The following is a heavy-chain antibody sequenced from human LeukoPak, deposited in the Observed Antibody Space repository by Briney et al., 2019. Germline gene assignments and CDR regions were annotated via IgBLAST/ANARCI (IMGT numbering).Heavy chain of an antibody. V-gene: IGHV3-21*01. CDR3: AKAPGDCSGGSCYLQI. D-gene: IGHD2-15*01. CDR2: ISSSSSYI. CDR1: GFTFSSYS. Sequence: GGSLRLSCAASGFTFSSYSMNWVRQAPGKGLEWVSSISSSSSYIYYADSVKGRFTISRDNAKNSLYLQMNSLRAEDTAVYYCAKAPGDCSGGSCYLQIWGQGTMVTVSP. J-gene: IGHJ3*02.